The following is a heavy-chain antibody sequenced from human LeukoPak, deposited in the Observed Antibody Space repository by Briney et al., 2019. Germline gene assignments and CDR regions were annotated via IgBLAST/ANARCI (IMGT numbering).Heavy chain of an antibody. J-gene: IGHJ4*02. D-gene: IGHD3-22*01. CDR2: IIPILGIA. V-gene: IGHV1-69*04. Sequence: SVKVSCKASGGTFSSYAISWVRQAPGQGLEWMGRIIPILGIANYAQKFQGRVTITADKSTSTAYMELSSLRSEDTAVYFCARESNYDSSVGAFDYWGQGTLVTVSS. CDR3: ARESNYDSSVGAFDY. CDR1: GGTFSSYA.